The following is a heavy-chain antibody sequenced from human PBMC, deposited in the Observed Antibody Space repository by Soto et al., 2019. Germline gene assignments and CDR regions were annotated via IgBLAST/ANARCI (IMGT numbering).Heavy chain of an antibody. CDR3: AGGPPYGPGPSAGWFDP. CDR1: GFTFSSYA. Sequence: AGGSLRLSCAASGFTFSSYAMHWVRQAPGKGLEWVAVISYDGSNKYYADSVKGRFTISRDNSKNTLYLQMNSLRAEDTAVYYFAGGPPYGPGPSAGWFDPWGKGTLVTVPS. D-gene: IGHD3-10*01. V-gene: IGHV3-30-3*01. CDR2: ISYDGSNK. J-gene: IGHJ5*02.